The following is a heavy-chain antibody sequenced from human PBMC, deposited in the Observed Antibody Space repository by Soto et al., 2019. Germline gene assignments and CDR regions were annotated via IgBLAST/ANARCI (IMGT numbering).Heavy chain of an antibody. CDR2: ISASGDKT. J-gene: IGHJ2*01. CDR1: GLIFSNYG. CDR3: AKDRSLWYFNL. Sequence: EVQLLESGGDLLQPGGSLRLSCGASGLIFSNYGMSWVRQAPWKGLEWVSAISASGDKTYYADSVKGRFTISRDNSKDTFYLQMNSLRGDDTAIYYCAKDRSLWYFNLWGRGTLVTVSS. V-gene: IGHV3-23*01.